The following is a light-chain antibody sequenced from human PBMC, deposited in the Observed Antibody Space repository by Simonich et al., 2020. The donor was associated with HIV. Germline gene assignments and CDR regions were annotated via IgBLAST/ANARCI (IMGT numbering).Light chain of an antibody. J-gene: IGKJ4*01. V-gene: IGKV4-1*01. CDR1: QSVLYSSNNKNY. CDR2: WAS. CDR3: QQYYGTPLT. Sequence: DIVMTQSPDSLALSLGERATINCKSSQSVLYSSNNKNYLAWYQQKPGQPPKLLIYWASTRESGVPDRFSGGGSGTDFTLTISSLQTEDVAVYYCQQYYGTPLTFGGGTRVEIK.